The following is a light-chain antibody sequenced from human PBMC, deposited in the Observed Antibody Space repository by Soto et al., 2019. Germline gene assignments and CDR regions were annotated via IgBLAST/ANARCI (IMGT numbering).Light chain of an antibody. CDR3: QQYDRFPYT. J-gene: IGKJ2*01. CDR2: KAS. Sequence: DIQMTQSPSTLSASVGDTVTITCRASQSISNWLAWYQQKPGQAPKLLIHKASTLESGVPSRFSDSGSETESTLTISSLQPDDFATFYCQQYDRFPYTFGQGTKLEIK. CDR1: QSISNW. V-gene: IGKV1-5*03.